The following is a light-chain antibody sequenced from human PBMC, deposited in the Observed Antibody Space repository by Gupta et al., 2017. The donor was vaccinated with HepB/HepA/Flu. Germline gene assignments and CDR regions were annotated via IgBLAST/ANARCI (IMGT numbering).Light chain of an antibody. V-gene: IGKV1-9*01. CDR3: QQLNKYPRLT. CDR1: QGISSY. J-gene: IGKJ4*01. CDR2: AAS. Sequence: IQLTQPPSFLSASVGDRVTITCRASQGISSYLAWYQQKPGKAPKLLIYAASNLQSGVPSRFSGSGSGTEFTLTISSLEPEDFATYYCQQLNKYPRLTFGGGTKVEIK.